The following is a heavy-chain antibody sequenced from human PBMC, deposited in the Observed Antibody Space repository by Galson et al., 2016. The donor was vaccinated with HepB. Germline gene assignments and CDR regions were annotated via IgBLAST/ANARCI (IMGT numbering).Heavy chain of an antibody. J-gene: IGHJ4*02. CDR1: GYSFTSYW. CDR2: IYPGDSEK. Sequence: QSGAEVKKPGESLKISCKGSGYSFTSYWIGWVRQMPGKGLEGMGIIYPGDSEKRYSPSFQGQVTISADKSISTAHLQWSSLKASDSGMYYCARPYCSGGRCYLDYWGQGTLVTVSS. CDR3: ARPYCSGGRCYLDY. D-gene: IGHD2-15*01. V-gene: IGHV5-51*01.